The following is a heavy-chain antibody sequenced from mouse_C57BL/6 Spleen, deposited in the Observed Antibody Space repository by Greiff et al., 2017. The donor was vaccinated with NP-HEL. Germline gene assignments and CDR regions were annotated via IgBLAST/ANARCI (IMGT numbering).Heavy chain of an antibody. CDR3: ARKEEGITTVVEGYFDV. V-gene: IGHV1-64*01. D-gene: IGHD1-1*01. Sequence: QVQLQQPGAELVKPGASVKLSCKASGYTFTSYWIHWVKQRPGQGLEWIGMIHPNSGSTNYNEKFKSKATLTVDKSSSTAYMQLSSLTSEDSAVYYCARKEEGITTVVEGYFDVWGTGTTVTVSS. CDR2: IHPNSGST. CDR1: GYTFTSYW. J-gene: IGHJ1*03.